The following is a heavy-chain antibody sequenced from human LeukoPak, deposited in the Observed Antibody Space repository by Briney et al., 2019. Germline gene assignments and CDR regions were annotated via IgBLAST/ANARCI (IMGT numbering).Heavy chain of an antibody. Sequence: PSETLSLTCTVSGGSISSYYWSWIRQPPGKGLEWIGYIYYSGSTNYNPSLKSRVTISVDTSKNQFSLKLSSVTAADTAVYYCARHYCSSTSCYPDYWGQGTLVTVSS. CDR3: ARHYCSSTSCYPDY. J-gene: IGHJ4*02. CDR2: IYYSGST. D-gene: IGHD2-2*01. CDR1: GGSISSYY. V-gene: IGHV4-59*01.